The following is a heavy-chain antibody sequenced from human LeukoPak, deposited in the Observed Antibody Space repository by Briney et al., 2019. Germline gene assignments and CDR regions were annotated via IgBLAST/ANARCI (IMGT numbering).Heavy chain of an antibody. Sequence: GGSLRLSCAASGFTFSSYAMSWVRQAPGRGLEWVSGISVSGGSTYYADSVKGRFTISRDNSKNTLYLQMNSLRAEDTAVHYCAEASVAGSEYYYYYYMDVWGKGTTVTVSS. J-gene: IGHJ6*03. CDR1: GFTFSSYA. CDR3: AEASVAGSEYYYYYYMDV. V-gene: IGHV3-23*01. CDR2: ISVSGGST. D-gene: IGHD6-19*01.